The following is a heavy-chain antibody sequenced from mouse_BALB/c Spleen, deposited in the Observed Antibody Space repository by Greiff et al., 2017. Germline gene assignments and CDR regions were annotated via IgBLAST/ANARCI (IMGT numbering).Heavy chain of an antibody. V-gene: IGHV14-3*02. CDR1: GFNIKDTY. J-gene: IGHJ2*01. CDR2: IDPANGNT. Sequence: EVKLQESGAELVKPGASVKLSCTASGFNIKDTYMHWVKQRPEQGLEWIGRIDPANGNTKYDPKFQGKATITADTSSNTAYLQLSSLTSEDTAVYYCARSDYGYYFDYWGQGTTLTVSS. CDR3: ARSDYGYYFDY. D-gene: IGHD1-2*01.